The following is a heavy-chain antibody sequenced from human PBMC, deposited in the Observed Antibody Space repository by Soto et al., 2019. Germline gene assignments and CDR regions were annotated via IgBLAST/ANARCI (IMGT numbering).Heavy chain of an antibody. CDR2: ISTSDSTI. Sequence: GGSLRLSCAASGFTFSTYSMNWVRQAPGKGLEWVSYISTSDSTIYYADSVKGRFTISRDNARNSLYLQMSSLRDEDTAVYYCARDSQWYFDLWGRGTLV. CDR3: ARDSQWYFDL. J-gene: IGHJ2*01. V-gene: IGHV3-48*02. CDR1: GFTFSTYS.